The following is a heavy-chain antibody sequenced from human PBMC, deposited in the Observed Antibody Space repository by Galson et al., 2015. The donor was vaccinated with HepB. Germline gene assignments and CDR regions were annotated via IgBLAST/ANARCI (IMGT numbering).Heavy chain of an antibody. CDR1: GFTFSFYW. D-gene: IGHD4-23*01. J-gene: IGHJ4*02. CDR2: INSDGTTT. Sequence: SLRLSCAASGFTFSFYWMHWVRQAPRKGLVWVSRINSDGTTTNYADSVKGRFTISRDNAKNTLYLQMNSLRAEDTAVYYCARPYGGNYHFDYWGQGTWSPSPQ. V-gene: IGHV3-74*01. CDR3: ARPYGGNYHFDY.